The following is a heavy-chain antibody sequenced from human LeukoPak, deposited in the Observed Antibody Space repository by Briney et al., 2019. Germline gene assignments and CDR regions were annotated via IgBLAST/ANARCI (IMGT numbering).Heavy chain of an antibody. V-gene: IGHV4-59*01. CDR1: GGSITGSY. D-gene: IGHD1-26*01. Sequence: SETLSLTCTASGGSITGSYWSWVRQPPGKGLEWIGYVSDYGSTHYNPSLKSRVTISVDTSKNQFSLKLSSVTAADTAVYYCARVVGATVYGWFDPWGQGTLVTVSS. J-gene: IGHJ5*02. CDR3: ARVVGATVYGWFDP. CDR2: VSDYGST.